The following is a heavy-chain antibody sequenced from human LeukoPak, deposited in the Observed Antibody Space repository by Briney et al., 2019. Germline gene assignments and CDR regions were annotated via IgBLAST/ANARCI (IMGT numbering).Heavy chain of an antibody. CDR2: IWDDGNNK. CDR3: ARNENSGWGYFDY. J-gene: IGHJ4*02. V-gene: IGHV3-33*01. CDR1: GFSFSNHG. Sequence: GGSLRLSCAASGFSFSNHGMHWVRQAPGKRLEWVAVIWDDGNNKRYANSVNGRFTISRDNSENTLYLQMNGLTAEDTAVYYCARNENSGWGYFDYWGQGTLVTVSS. D-gene: IGHD5-12*01.